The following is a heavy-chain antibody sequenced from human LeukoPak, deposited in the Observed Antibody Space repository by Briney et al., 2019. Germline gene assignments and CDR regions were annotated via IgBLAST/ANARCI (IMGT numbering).Heavy chain of an antibody. CDR3: ARRPVPAAIKGVWFDP. CDR1: RYTLTGYY. J-gene: IGHJ5*02. V-gene: IGHV1-2*02. D-gene: IGHD2-2*01. Sequence: ASVKVSRMASRYTLTGYYMHWVRQAPGQGVEWMGWIKPKGGGTNYAQKFQGRVTMTRHTSISTAYMELSRLRSDDRAVYYCARRPVPAAIKGVWFDPRGEGTLVSLSS. CDR2: IKPKGGGT.